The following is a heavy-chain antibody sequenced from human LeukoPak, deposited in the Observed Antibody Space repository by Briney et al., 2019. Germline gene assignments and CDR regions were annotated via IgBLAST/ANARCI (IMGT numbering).Heavy chain of an antibody. CDR1: GGSISSGSYY. CDR3: ARERVGADY. V-gene: IGHV4-61*02. Sequence: SETLSLTCTVSGGSISSGSYYWSWIRQPAGKGLEWIGRIYTSGSTNYNPSLKSRVTISVDTSKNQFSLKLSSVTAADTAVYYCARERVGADYWGQGTLVTVPS. CDR2: IYTSGST. D-gene: IGHD1-26*01. J-gene: IGHJ4*02.